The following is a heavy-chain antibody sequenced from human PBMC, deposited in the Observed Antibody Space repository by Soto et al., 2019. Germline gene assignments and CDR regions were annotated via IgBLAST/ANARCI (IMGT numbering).Heavy chain of an antibody. CDR3: ARGWNYYYDSSGYR. J-gene: IGHJ4*02. D-gene: IGHD3-22*01. CDR2: INHSGST. CDR1: GGSFSGYY. Sequence: SETLSLTCAVYGGSFSGYYWSWIRQPPGKGLEWIGEINHSGSTNYNPSLKSRVTISVDTSKNQFSLKLSSVTAADTAVYYCARGWNYYYDSSGYRWGQGTLVTVYS. V-gene: IGHV4-34*01.